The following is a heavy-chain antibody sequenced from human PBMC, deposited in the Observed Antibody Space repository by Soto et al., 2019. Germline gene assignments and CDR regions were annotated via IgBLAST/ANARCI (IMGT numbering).Heavy chain of an antibody. CDR2: INHSGST. V-gene: IGHV4-34*01. D-gene: IGHD2-21*02. CDR3: ARLVERESDDAFDI. Sequence: SETLSLTCAVYGGSFSGYYWSWIRQPPGKGLEWIGEINHSGSTNYNPSLKSRVTISVDTSKNQFSLKLSSVTAADTAVYYCARLVERESDDAFDIWGQGTMVTVSS. CDR1: GGSFSGYY. J-gene: IGHJ3*02.